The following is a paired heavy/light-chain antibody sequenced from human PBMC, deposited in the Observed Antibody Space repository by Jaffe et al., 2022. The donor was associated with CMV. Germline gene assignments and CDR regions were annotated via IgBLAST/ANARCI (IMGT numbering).Light chain of an antibody. CDR3: QQYNSYSLT. J-gene: IGKJ4*01. V-gene: IGKV1-5*03. CDR1: QSISSW. CDR2: KAS. Sequence: DIQMTQSPSTLSASVGDRVTITCRASQSISSWLAWYQQKPGKAPKLLIYKASSLESGVPSRFSGSGSGTEFTLTISSLQPDDFATYYCQQYNSYSLTFGGGTKVEIK.
Heavy chain of an antibody. CDR3: ARPYYDFWSGYYWRVDWFDP. Sequence: QVQLVQSGAEVKKPGASVKVSCKASGYTFTGYYMHWVRQAPGQGLEWMGWINPNSGGTNYAQKFQGRVTMTRDTSISTAYMELSRLRSDDTAVYYCARPYYDFWSGYYWRVDWFDPWGQGTLVTVSS. CDR1: GYTFTGYY. J-gene: IGHJ5*02. CDR2: INPNSGGT. V-gene: IGHV1-2*02. D-gene: IGHD3-3*01.